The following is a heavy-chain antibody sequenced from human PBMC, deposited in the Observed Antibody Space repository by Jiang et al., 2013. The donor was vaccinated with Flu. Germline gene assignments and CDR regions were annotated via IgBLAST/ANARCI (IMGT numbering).Heavy chain of an antibody. CDR3: ARDPTMVRGVSNWFDP. CDR2: WYDGSNK. V-gene: IGHV3-33*01. Sequence: WYDGSNKYYADSVKGRFTISRDNSKNTLYLQMNSLRAEDTAVYYCARDPTMVRGVSNWFDPWGQGTLVTVSS. D-gene: IGHD3-10*01. J-gene: IGHJ5*02.